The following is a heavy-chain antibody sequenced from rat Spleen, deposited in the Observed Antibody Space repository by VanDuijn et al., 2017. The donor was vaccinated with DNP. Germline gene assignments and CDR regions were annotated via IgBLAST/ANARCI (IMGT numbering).Heavy chain of an antibody. CDR2: ISTGGGNT. Sequence: EVQLVESDGGLVQPGRSLKLSCAASGFTFSDYNMTWVRQAPTKGLEWVASISTGGGNTYYQDSVKGRFTISRDNAKSTLYLQMDSLRSEDTATYYCAGYYYDGSYYYGNFDYWGQGVMVTVSS. CDR1: GFTFSDYN. V-gene: IGHV5-25*01. CDR3: AGYYYDGSYYYGNFDY. J-gene: IGHJ2*01. D-gene: IGHD1-12*02.